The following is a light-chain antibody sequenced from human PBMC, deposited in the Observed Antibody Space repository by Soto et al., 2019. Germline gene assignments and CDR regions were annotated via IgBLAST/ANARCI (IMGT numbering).Light chain of an antibody. V-gene: IGKV3D-20*01. J-gene: IGKJ2*01. CDR1: HSVTSSF. CDR3: QQYGSSPYS. Sequence: EIVLTQSPATLSLSPGERATLSCGASHSVTSSFLAWYQHKPGLAPRLLIHEASTRATGIPDRFSGSGSGTDFTLTISRLEPDDYALSYCQQYGSSPYSFGQGTKVDSK. CDR2: EAS.